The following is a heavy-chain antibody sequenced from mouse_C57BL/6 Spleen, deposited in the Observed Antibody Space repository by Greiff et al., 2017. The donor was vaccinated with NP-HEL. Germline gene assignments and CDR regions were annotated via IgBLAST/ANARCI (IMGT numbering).Heavy chain of an antibody. V-gene: IGHV5-17*01. CDR2: ISSGSSTI. D-gene: IGHD4-1*01. CDR3: ARGGPWDRAMDY. Sequence: EVKLVESGGGLVKPGGSLKLSCAASGFTFSDYGMHWVRQAPEKGLEWVAYISSGSSTIYYADTVKGRFTISRDNAKNTLFLQMTSLRSEDTAMYYCARGGPWDRAMDYWGQGTSVTVSS. J-gene: IGHJ4*01. CDR1: GFTFSDYG.